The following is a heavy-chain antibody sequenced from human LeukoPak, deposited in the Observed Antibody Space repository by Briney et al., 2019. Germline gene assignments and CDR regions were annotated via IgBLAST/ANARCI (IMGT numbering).Heavy chain of an antibody. J-gene: IGHJ5*02. Sequence: GGSLKLSCAASGFTFSGSAMHWVRQASGKGLEWVGRIRSKANSYATAYAASVKGRFTISRDDSKNTAYLQMNSLKTEDTAVCYCTRLMAGFDPWGQGTLVTVSS. CDR1: GFTFSGSA. CDR3: TRLMAGFDP. D-gene: IGHD2-8*01. V-gene: IGHV3-73*01. CDR2: IRSKANSYAT.